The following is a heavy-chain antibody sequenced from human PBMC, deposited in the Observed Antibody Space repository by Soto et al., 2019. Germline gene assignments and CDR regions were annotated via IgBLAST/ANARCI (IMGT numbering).Heavy chain of an antibody. CDR2: IWYDGSNK. CDR3: ARDQRYSSSWYERRDYYYYGMDV. D-gene: IGHD6-13*01. J-gene: IGHJ6*02. V-gene: IGHV3-33*01. Sequence: PGGSLRLSCAASGFTFSSYGMHWVRQAPGKGLEWVAVIWYDGSNKYYADSVKGRFTISRDNSKNTLYLQMNSLRAEDTAVYYCARDQRYSSSWYERRDYYYYGMDVWGQGTTVTVSS. CDR1: GFTFSSYG.